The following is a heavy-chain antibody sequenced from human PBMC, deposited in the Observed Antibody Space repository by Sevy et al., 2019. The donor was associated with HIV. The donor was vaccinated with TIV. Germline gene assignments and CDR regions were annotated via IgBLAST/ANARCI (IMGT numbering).Heavy chain of an antibody. Sequence: GGSLRLSCAASGFTFSDYYMSWIRQAPGKGLEWVSYISSSGSTIYYADSVKGRFTISRDKAKNSLYLQMNSLRAEDTAVYYCARAKYYYDSSGYYVLDYWGQGTLVTVSS. D-gene: IGHD3-22*01. J-gene: IGHJ4*02. CDR2: ISSSGSTI. CDR1: GFTFSDYY. V-gene: IGHV3-11*01. CDR3: ARAKYYYDSSGYYVLDY.